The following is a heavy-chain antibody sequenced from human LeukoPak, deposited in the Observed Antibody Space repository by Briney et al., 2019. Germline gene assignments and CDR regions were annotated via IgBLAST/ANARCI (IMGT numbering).Heavy chain of an antibody. J-gene: IGHJ6*02. CDR2: ITGNIYYSGST. Sequence: SETLSLTCTVSGGSISSYYWNWTRQPPGKGLEWIGYITGNIYYSGSTNYNASLKSRVTISLDTSKNQFSLKLSAVTAADTAVYYCARDSRDYGSGSYWDVWGQGTTVTVSS. D-gene: IGHD3-10*01. V-gene: IGHV4-59*01. CDR1: GGSISSYY. CDR3: ARDSRDYGSGSYWDV.